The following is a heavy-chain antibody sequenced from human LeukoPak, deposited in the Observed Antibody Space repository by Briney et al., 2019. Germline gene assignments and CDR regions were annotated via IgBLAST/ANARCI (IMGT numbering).Heavy chain of an antibody. D-gene: IGHD6-19*01. V-gene: IGHV1-58*01. CDR2: IVVGSGNT. J-gene: IGHJ4*02. Sequence: GASVKVSCKASGFTFTSSAVQWVRQACGQRLEWIGWIVVGSGNTNYAQKFQERVTITRDMSTSTAYMELSSLRSEDTAVYYCAADLESILRDQWLGWGQGTLVTVSS. CDR1: GFTFTSSA. CDR3: AADLESILRDQWLG.